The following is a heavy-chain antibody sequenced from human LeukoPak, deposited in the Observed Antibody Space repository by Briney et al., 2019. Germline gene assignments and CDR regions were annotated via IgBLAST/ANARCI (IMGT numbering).Heavy chain of an antibody. V-gene: IGHV3-23*01. CDR3: AKSRGSGSKMARGVNFDY. CDR2: ISDDGSIT. J-gene: IGHJ4*02. CDR1: GFTFSHYG. Sequence: GGSLRLSCAASGFTFSHYGMSWVRQAPGKGLEWVSTISDDGSITYYADSEKGRFTISRDNSKNTLFLQMNSLRAEDTAVYFCAKSRGSGSKMARGVNFDYWGQGTLVTVSS. D-gene: IGHD3-10*01.